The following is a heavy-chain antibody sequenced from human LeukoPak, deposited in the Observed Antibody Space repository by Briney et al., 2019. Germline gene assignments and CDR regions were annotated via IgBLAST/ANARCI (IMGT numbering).Heavy chain of an antibody. D-gene: IGHD3-22*01. V-gene: IGHV3-15*01. J-gene: IGHJ4*02. CDR2: IKNRFEGAAT. CDR3: TTFWFYYDTGAPPGIDC. Sequence: GGSLRLSCVASGFTFSNVWMSWVRQAPGKGLEWLGRIKNRFEGAATDYAAPVKGRFTISRDDSKNAVYLQMNGLKTEDTALYYCTTFWFYYDTGAPPGIDCWGQGTLVTVSS. CDR1: GFTFSNVW.